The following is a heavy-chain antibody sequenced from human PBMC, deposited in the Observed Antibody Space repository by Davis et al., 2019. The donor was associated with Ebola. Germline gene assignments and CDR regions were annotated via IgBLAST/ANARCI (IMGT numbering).Heavy chain of an antibody. CDR1: GFTFSTYS. V-gene: IGHV3-21*01. J-gene: IGHJ4*02. CDR3: ARDVY. Sequence: GGSLRLSCAASGFTFSTYSMSWVRQAPGKGLEWVSSISSDSDYIYYADSAKGRFTISRDNAKNSLYLQMNSLRAEDTAVYYCARDVYWGQGTLVTVSS. CDR2: ISSDSDYI.